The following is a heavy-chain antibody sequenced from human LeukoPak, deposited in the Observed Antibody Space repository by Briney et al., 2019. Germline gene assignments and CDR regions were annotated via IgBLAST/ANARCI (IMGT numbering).Heavy chain of an antibody. Sequence: VGSLRLSCAASGFTFSSYSMSWVRQAPGKGLEWVSDNSSRGSTIYYADSVKGRFTISRDNAKNSLYLQMNSLRAEDTAVYYCARESSGWFLDYWGQGNLVTVSS. CDR2: NSSRGSTI. V-gene: IGHV3-48*01. J-gene: IGHJ4*02. D-gene: IGHD6-19*01. CDR1: GFTFSSYS. CDR3: ARESSGWFLDY.